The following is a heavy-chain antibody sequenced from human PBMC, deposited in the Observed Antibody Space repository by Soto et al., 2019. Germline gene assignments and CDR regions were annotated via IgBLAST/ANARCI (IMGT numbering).Heavy chain of an antibody. V-gene: IGHV4-30-2*01. CDR2: ISPSGSP. CDR3: TRGVLA. J-gene: IGHJ5*02. CDR1: RGSVSSGGYS. D-gene: IGHD2-8*01. Sequence: SETLSLTCSVSRGSVSSGGYSWSWIRQAPGEGLEWIGFISPSGSPAYNPSLKSRVSISVDTSNNQISLELSSVTAADTAVYYCTRGVLAWGPGTLVTVSS.